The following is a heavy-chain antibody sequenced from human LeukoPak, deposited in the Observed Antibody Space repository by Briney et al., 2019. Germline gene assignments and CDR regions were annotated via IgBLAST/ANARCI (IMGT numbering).Heavy chain of an antibody. V-gene: IGHV1-24*01. CDR2: FDPEDGET. CDR1: GYTLTELS. D-gene: IGHD4-23*01. Sequence: ASVKVSCKVSGYTLTELSMHWVRQAPGKGLEWMGGFDPEDGETIYAQKFQGRVTMTEDTSTDTAYMELSSLRPEDTAVYYCATVRGSTVVNFYFDLWGRGTLVTVSS. J-gene: IGHJ2*01. CDR3: ATVRGSTVVNFYFDL.